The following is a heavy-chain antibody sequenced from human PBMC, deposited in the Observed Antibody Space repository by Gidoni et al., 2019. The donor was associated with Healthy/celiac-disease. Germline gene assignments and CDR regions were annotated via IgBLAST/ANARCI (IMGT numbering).Heavy chain of an antibody. Sequence: QLQLQESGPGLVKPSETLSLTCTVSGGSISRSSYYWGWIRQPPGKGLEWIGSIYYSGSTYYNPSLKSRVTISVDTSKNQFSLKLSSVTAADTAVYYCARLTRDSSSSAFDIWGQGTMVTVSS. CDR3: ARLTRDSSSSAFDI. J-gene: IGHJ3*02. CDR1: GGSISRSSYY. D-gene: IGHD6-6*01. V-gene: IGHV4-39*01. CDR2: IYYSGST.